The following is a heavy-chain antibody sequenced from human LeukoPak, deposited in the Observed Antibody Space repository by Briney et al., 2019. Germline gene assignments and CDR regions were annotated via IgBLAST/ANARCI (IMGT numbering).Heavy chain of an antibody. CDR3: EGWIERQVVDV. Sequence: GGSLRLSCAASGFSVSTNYMSWVRQAPGKGLEWVSVIYSGGSTYYADSVKGRFTISRDNSKNTLDLQMNSLRAEDTAVYYCEGWIERQVVDVWGQGTTVTVSS. J-gene: IGHJ6*02. V-gene: IGHV3-53*01. D-gene: IGHD5-12*01. CDR1: GFSVSTNY. CDR2: IYSGGST.